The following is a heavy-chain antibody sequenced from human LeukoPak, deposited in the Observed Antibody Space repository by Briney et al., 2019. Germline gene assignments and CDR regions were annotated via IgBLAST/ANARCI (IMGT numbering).Heavy chain of an antibody. J-gene: IGHJ1*01. CDR1: GFTFSSYG. CDR2: IWYDGSNK. V-gene: IGHV3-33*01. D-gene: IGHD4-11*01. CDR3: ATGGNFYYSH. Sequence: GGSLRLSCAASGFTFSSYGMHWVRQAPGKGLEWVAVIWYDGSNKYYADSVKGRFTISRDNSKNTLSLQMNSLRAEDTAVYSCATGGNFYYSHWGQGTLVTVSS.